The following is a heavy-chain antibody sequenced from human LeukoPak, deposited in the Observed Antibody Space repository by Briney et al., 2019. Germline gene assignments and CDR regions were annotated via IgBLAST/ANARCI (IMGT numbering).Heavy chain of an antibody. Sequence: GASVKVSCKASGYTFTSYAMHWVRQAPGQRLEWMGWINAGNGNTKYSQEFQGRVTITRDTSASTAYMELSSVRSEDMAVYYCARGGYCSGGSCYTKNWFDPGGQRTLVSVSS. V-gene: IGHV1-3*03. J-gene: IGHJ5*02. CDR1: GYTFTSYA. CDR2: INAGNGNT. D-gene: IGHD2-15*01. CDR3: ARGGYCSGGSCYTKNWFDP.